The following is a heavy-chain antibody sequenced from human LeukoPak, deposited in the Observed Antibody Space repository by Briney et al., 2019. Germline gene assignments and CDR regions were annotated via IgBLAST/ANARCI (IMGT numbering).Heavy chain of an antibody. D-gene: IGHD3-22*01. J-gene: IGHJ4*02. CDR1: GDSISSGGYY. CDR2: IYYSGST. CDR3: ARGVVGNYYDSSGYYPKFSYYFDY. Sequence: SETLSLTCTVSGDSISSGGYYWSWIRQHPGKGLEWIGYIYYSGSTYYNPSLKSRVTISVDTSKNQFSLKLSSVTAADTAVYYCARGVVGNYYDSSGYYPKFSYYFDYWGQGTLVTVSS. V-gene: IGHV4-30-4*08.